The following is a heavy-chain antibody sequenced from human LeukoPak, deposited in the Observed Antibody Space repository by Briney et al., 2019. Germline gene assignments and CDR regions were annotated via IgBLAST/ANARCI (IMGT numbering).Heavy chain of an antibody. CDR1: GGSISSSSYY. V-gene: IGHV4-39*01. J-gene: IGHJ4*02. CDR3: ARRIVVTRGFDY. Sequence: PSETLSLTCTVSGGSISSSSYYWGWIRQPPGKGLEWIGSIYYSGSTYYNPSLKSRVTISVDTSKNQFPLKLSSVTAADTAVYYCARRIVVTRGFDYWGQGTLVTVSS. CDR2: IYYSGST. D-gene: IGHD4-23*01.